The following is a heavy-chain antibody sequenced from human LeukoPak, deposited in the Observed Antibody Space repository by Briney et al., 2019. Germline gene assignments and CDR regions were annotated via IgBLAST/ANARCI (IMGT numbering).Heavy chain of an antibody. CDR2: IYYSWSS. Sequence: SQTLSLTCTVSGVSINSGGSYWSCIRQRPGKGLEWIICIYYSWSSYYNPSLKSRVTLSLDTSKNQFSLMLSSVTAADTAVYYCARDNGAHRSIYYYMDVWGKGTTATVSS. CDR1: GVSINSGGSY. CDR3: ARDNGAHRSIYYYMDV. D-gene: IGHD2-8*01. V-gene: IGHV4-31*03. J-gene: IGHJ6*03.